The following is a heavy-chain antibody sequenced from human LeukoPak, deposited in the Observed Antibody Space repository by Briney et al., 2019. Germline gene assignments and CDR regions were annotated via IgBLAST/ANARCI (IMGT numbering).Heavy chain of an antibody. CDR1: GFTFSSYW. Sequence: GGSLRLSCAASGFTFSSYWMSWVRQAPGKGLEWVANIKQDGSEKYYVDSVKGRFTISRDNAKNSLYLQMNRLRAEDTAVYYCARSSGSYWFDAFDIWGQGTMVTVSS. CDR3: ARSSGSYWFDAFDI. V-gene: IGHV3-7*01. D-gene: IGHD1-26*01. CDR2: IKQDGSEK. J-gene: IGHJ3*02.